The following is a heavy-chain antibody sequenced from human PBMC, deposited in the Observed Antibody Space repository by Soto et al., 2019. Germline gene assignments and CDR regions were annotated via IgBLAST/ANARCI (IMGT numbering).Heavy chain of an antibody. CDR3: AREGVAAHHFDY. Sequence: GVSVKVSCKASGYTFTGYYMHWVRQAPGQGLEWMGWINPNSGGTNYAQKFQGWVTMTRDTSISTAYMELSRLRSDDTAVYYCAREGVAAHHFDYWGQGTLVTVSS. CDR2: INPNSGGT. CDR1: GYTFTGYY. V-gene: IGHV1-2*04. D-gene: IGHD6-6*01. J-gene: IGHJ4*02.